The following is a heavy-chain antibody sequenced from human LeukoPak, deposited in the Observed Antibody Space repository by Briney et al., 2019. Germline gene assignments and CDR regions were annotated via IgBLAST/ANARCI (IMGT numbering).Heavy chain of an antibody. J-gene: IGHJ6*02. V-gene: IGHV3-13*04. Sequence: GVSLRLSCAAYGFTFSSYDMHWVPQGTGKGLEWVSALGTAGDTYYSGSVKGRFIISRDNDKTSLYLQMNSLRDEDTAVYYCARNTPSLTTYGMDVWGQGTTVTVSS. CDR2: LGTAGDT. CDR3: ARNTPSLTTYGMDV. CDR1: GFTFSSYD. D-gene: IGHD1-14*01.